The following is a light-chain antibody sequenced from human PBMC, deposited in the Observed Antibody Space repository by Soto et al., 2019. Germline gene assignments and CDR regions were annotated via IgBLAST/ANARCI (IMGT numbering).Light chain of an antibody. V-gene: IGKV3-20*01. Sequence: EIVLTQSPGTLSLSPGERATLSCRASQSVRSNYLAWYQQKPGQAPRLLIYGASSRATGIPDRFSGSGSGTDFPLTISRLEPEDVAVYYCQHYGSSAYTFGQGTTLEIK. CDR2: GAS. CDR3: QHYGSSAYT. CDR1: QSVRSNY. J-gene: IGKJ2*01.